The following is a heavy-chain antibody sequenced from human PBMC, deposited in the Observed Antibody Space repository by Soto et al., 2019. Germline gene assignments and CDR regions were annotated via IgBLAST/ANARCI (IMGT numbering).Heavy chain of an antibody. D-gene: IGHD3-22*01. Sequence: XSVKGSCKASGYTFTSYGISWVRQAPVQGLEWMGWISAYNGNTNYAQKLQGRVTMTTDTSTSTAYMELRSLRSDDTAVYYCARAGYYYDSSGLEAYYYYGMDVWGQGTTVTVSS. J-gene: IGHJ6*02. CDR1: GYTFTSYG. CDR3: ARAGYYYDSSGLEAYYYYGMDV. CDR2: ISAYNGNT. V-gene: IGHV1-18*01.